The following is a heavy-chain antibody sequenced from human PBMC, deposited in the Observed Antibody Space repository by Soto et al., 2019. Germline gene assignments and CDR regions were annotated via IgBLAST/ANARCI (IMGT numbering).Heavy chain of an antibody. D-gene: IGHD1-26*01. Sequence: EVQLVESGGGLVQPGGSLRLSCAASGFTFSRYAMHWVRQAPGKGLEYLSASSKHGGDATYANSAKGRFTISRDNSKNTLYLQMGSLSVEYIAGYYCTRDGGSYNDCACWGQGTLVPVSS. CDR2: SSKHGGDA. J-gene: IGHJ4*02. CDR3: TRDGGSYNDCAC. CDR1: GFTFSRYA. V-gene: IGHV3-64*01.